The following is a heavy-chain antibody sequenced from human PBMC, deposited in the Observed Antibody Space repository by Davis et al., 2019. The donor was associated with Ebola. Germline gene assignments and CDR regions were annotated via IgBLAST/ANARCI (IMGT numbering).Heavy chain of an antibody. V-gene: IGHV1-2*04. CDR3: ARGGSRGPSYYYYYGMDV. Sequence: ASVKVSCKASGYTFTGYYMHWVRQAPGQGLEWMGWINPNSGGTNYAQKFQGWVTMTRDTSISTAYMELSRLRSDDTAVYYCARGGSRGPSYYYYYGMDVWGQGTTVTVSS. J-gene: IGHJ6*02. D-gene: IGHD3-10*01. CDR1: GYTFTGYY. CDR2: INPNSGGT.